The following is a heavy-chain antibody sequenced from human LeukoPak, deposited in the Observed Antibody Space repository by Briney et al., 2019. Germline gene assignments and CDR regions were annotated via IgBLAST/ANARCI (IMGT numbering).Heavy chain of an antibody. D-gene: IGHD1-7*01. Sequence: SQTLSLTCTVSGDSMSEAKYYWTWIRQSAGGGLEWVGRIYTSGGTNYNSSLKSRVTISVDTSKNQFSLKLSSVTAADTAVYYCARDGGTTGVDYWGQGTLVTVSS. CDR1: GDSMSEAKYY. CDR3: ARDGGTTGVDY. V-gene: IGHV4-61*02. CDR2: IYTSGGT. J-gene: IGHJ4*02.